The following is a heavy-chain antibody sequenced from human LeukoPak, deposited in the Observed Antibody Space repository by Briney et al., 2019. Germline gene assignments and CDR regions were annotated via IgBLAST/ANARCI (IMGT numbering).Heavy chain of an antibody. CDR1: GGTFSSYA. CDR2: IIPIFGTA. Sequence: SVKVSCKASGGTFSSYAISWVRQAPGQGLEWMGGIIPIFGTANYAQKFQGRVTITADESTSTAYMELSSLRSEDTAVDYCAREGDYYDSSGYYRTFDYWGQGTLVTVSS. J-gene: IGHJ4*02. D-gene: IGHD3-22*01. V-gene: IGHV1-69*13. CDR3: AREGDYYDSSGYYRTFDY.